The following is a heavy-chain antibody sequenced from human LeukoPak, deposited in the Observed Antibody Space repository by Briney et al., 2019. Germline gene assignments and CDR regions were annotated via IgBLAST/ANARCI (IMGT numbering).Heavy chain of an antibody. CDR2: ISSNGDTT. Sequence: GGSLRLSCAASGFTFSTYAMHWVRQAPGKGLEYVSAISSNGDTTYYAESVKGRFTISRDNSKNTLYLQMGSLRAEDTAVYYCAKDVWDIVVVVAAPVDYWGQGTLVTVSS. CDR1: GFTFSTYA. CDR3: AKDVWDIVVVVAAPVDY. V-gene: IGHV3-64*02. J-gene: IGHJ4*02. D-gene: IGHD2-15*01.